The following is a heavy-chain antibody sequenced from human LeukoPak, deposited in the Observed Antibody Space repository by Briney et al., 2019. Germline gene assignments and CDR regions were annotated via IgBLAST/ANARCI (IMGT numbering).Heavy chain of an antibody. CDR1: GFTFSSYA. CDR2: ISNNGGST. Sequence: PGGSLRLSCAASGFTFSSYAMHWVRQAPGKGLEYVSAISNNGGSTYYANSVKGRFTISRDNSRNTLFLQVGSLRAEDMAVYYCARRGPMATGYYYYCMDVWGKGTTVTVSS. CDR3: ARRGPMATGYYYYCMDV. V-gene: IGHV3-64*01. J-gene: IGHJ6*03. D-gene: IGHD3-10*01.